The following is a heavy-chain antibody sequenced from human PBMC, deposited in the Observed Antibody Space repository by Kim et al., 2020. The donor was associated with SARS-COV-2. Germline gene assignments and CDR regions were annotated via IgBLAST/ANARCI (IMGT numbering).Heavy chain of an antibody. CDR3: ARVPIVVVTVYYFDY. D-gene: IGHD2-21*02. J-gene: IGHJ4*02. CDR1: GFTFSSYA. Sequence: GGSLRLSCAASGFTFSSYAMHWVRQAPGKGLEWVAVISYDGSNKYYADSVKGRFTISRDNSKNTLYLQMNSLRAEDTAVYYCARVPIVVVTVYYFDYWGQGTLVTVSS. CDR2: ISYDGSNK. V-gene: IGHV3-30*04.